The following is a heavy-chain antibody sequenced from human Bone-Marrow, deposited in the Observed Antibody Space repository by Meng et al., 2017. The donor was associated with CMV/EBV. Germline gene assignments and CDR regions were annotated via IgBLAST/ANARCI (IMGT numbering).Heavy chain of an antibody. CDR1: GYTFTSYA. D-gene: IGHD3-9*01. J-gene: IGHJ5*02. CDR2: IIPILGIA. CDR3: ARSWDILTGYRLGFDP. V-gene: IGHV1-69*10. Sequence: SVKVSCKASGYTFTSYAMHWVRQAPGQGLEWMGGIIPILGIANYAQKFQGRVTITADKSTSTAYMELSSLRSEDTAVYYCARSWDILTGYRLGFDPWGQGTRVTGYS.